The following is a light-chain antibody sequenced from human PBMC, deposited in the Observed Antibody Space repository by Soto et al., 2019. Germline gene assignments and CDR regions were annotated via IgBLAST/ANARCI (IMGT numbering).Light chain of an antibody. CDR2: DAS. CDR1: QGVGSY. Sequence: EIVLTQSPATLSLSPGERATLSCRASQGVGSYLGWYQQKPGQAPRLLIYDASSRATGIPARFSGSGSGTDFTLTISSLEPEDFAVYYCQQRYNWPLTFGGGTKLEIK. CDR3: QQRYNWPLT. J-gene: IGKJ4*01. V-gene: IGKV3-11*01.